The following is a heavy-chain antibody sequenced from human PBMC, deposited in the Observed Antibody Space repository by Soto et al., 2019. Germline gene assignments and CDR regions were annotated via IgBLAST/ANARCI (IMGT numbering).Heavy chain of an antibody. V-gene: IGHV1-69*01. CDR1: GGTFSSYA. CDR2: FIPMFNRP. J-gene: IGHJ6*02. CDR3: ARGQFHHVSNYYYALDV. Sequence: QVQLVQSVAEVKKPGSSVKVSCKASGGTFSSYAISWVRQAPGQGLEWMGGFIPMFNRPHSARKFQGRVTITADESTRTAYMDLSSLRSEDTAVYYCARGQFHHVSNYYYALDVWGQGTTVTVSS.